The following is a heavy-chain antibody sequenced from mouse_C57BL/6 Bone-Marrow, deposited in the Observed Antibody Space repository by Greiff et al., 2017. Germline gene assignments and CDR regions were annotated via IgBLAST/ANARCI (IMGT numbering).Heavy chain of an antibody. D-gene: IGHD3-3*01. Sequence: EVNVVESGGGLVKPGGSLKLSCAASGFTFSSYAMSWVRQTPEKRLEWVATISDGGSYTYYPDNVKGRFTISRDNAKNNLYLQMSHLKSEDTAMYYCARDGLGGFAYWGKGTLVTVSA. CDR3: ARDGLGGFAY. V-gene: IGHV5-4*01. CDR1: GFTFSSYA. CDR2: ISDGGSYT. J-gene: IGHJ3*01.